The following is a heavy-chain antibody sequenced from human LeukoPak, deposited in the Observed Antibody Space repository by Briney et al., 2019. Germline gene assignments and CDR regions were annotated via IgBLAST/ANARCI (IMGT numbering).Heavy chain of an antibody. Sequence: GRSLRLSCAASGFTFSSYAMHWVRQAPGKGLEWVAVISYDGSNKYYADSVKGRFTISRDNSKNTLYLQMNSLRAEDTAVYYCARGPGDSSGWNYYYYGMDVWGQGTTVTVSS. CDR1: GFTFSSYA. V-gene: IGHV3-30-3*01. D-gene: IGHD6-19*01. J-gene: IGHJ6*02. CDR2: ISYDGSNK. CDR3: ARGPGDSSGWNYYYYGMDV.